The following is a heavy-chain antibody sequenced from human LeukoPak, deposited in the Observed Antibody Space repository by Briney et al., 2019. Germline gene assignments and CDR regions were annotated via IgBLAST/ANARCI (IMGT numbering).Heavy chain of an antibody. CDR2: INHSGST. J-gene: IGHJ4*02. CDR1: GGSFSGYY. CDR3: ARGPLAYYYGSGSYYYFDY. V-gene: IGHV4-34*01. Sequence: PSETLSLTCAVYGGSFSGYYWSWIRQPPGKGLEWIGEINHSGSTNYNPSLKSRVTISVDTSKNQFSLKLSSVTAADTAVYYCARGPLAYYYGSGSYYYFDYWGQGTLVTVSS. D-gene: IGHD3-10*01.